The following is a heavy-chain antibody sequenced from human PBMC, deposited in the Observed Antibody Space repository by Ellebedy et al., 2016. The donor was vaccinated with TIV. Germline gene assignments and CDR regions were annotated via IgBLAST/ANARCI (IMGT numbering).Heavy chain of an antibody. Sequence: GESLKISCKGSGYSFTTYWIGWVRQMPGKGLEWVGIIYPGDSDTRYSPSFQGQVTISADKSISIAYMQWSSLKASDTAMYYCARRGSGDTPDYWGQGTQVTVSS. D-gene: IGHD3-10*01. CDR1: GYSFTTYW. V-gene: IGHV5-51*01. CDR3: ARRGSGDTPDY. CDR2: IYPGDSDT. J-gene: IGHJ4*02.